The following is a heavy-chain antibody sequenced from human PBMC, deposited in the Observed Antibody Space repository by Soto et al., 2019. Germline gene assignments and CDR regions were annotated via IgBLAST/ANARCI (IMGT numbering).Heavy chain of an antibody. CDR3: ARTASAAPYYCDY. CDR2: IWYDGSNK. Sequence: QVQLVESGGGLVQPGRSLRLSCAASGFTFSSYGMHWVRQAPGKGLEWVAVIWYDGSNKYYADSVKGRFTISRDNSKNTLYLQMPSMRAEETDVYYCARTASAAPYYCDYWGQRTLVNVSS. D-gene: IGHD2-2*01. J-gene: IGHJ4*02. CDR1: GFTFSSYG. V-gene: IGHV3-33*01.